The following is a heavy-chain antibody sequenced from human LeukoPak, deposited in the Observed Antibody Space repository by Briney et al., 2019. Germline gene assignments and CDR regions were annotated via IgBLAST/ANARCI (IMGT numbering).Heavy chain of an antibody. CDR2: IIPIFGTA. Sequence: ASVKVSCKASGGTFSSYAISWVRQAPGQGLEWMGGIIPIFGTANYAQKFQGRVTITTDESTSTAYMELSSLRSEDTAVYYCARGDGYNAMNYYFDYWGQGILVTVSS. V-gene: IGHV1-69*05. CDR1: GGTFSSYA. D-gene: IGHD5-24*01. J-gene: IGHJ4*02. CDR3: ARGDGYNAMNYYFDY.